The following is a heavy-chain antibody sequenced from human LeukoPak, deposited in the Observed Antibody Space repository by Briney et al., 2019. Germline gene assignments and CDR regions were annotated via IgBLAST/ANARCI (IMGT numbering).Heavy chain of an antibody. CDR1: GFSFSVNW. J-gene: IGHJ4*02. CDR3: AKEGC. V-gene: IGHV3-7*01. CDR2: IKQDGSEK. Sequence: PGGSLRLSCAASGFSFSVNWMSWVRQAPGKGPEWVASIKQDGSEKYYVDSVSGRLTISRDNAKNSLYLQMNSLRAEDTAVYYCAKEGCWGQGTLVTVSS.